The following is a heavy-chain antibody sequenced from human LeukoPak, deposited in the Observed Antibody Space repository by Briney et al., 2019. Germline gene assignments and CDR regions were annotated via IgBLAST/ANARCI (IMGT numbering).Heavy chain of an antibody. CDR3: ARDRGARFYSSSWLSLYYFDY. D-gene: IGHD6-13*01. CDR2: IYTSGST. CDR1: GGSISSGSYY. J-gene: IGHJ4*02. V-gene: IGHV4-61*02. Sequence: SETLSLTCTVSGGSISSGSYYWSWIRQPAGKGLEWIGPIYTSGSTNYNPSLKSRVTISVDTSKNQFSLKLSSVTAADTAVYYCARDRGARFYSSSWLSLYYFDYWGQGTLVTVSS.